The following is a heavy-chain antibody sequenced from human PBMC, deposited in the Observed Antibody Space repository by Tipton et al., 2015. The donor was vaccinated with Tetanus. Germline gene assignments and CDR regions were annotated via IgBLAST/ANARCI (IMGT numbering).Heavy chain of an antibody. CDR1: GGSISSYY. V-gene: IGHV4-59*01. CDR2: IYYSGST. Sequence: LRLSCTVSGGSISSYYWSWIRQPPGKGLEWIGYIYYSGSTNYNPSLKSRVTISVDTSKNQFSLKPSSVTTADTAVYYCARDRGLTTGGGIGMDLWGQGTTVTVSS. J-gene: IGHJ6*02. CDR3: ARDRGLTTGGGIGMDL. D-gene: IGHD4-17*01.